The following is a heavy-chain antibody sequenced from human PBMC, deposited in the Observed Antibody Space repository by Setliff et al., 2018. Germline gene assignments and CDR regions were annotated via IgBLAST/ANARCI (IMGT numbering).Heavy chain of an antibody. CDR1: GASITSGGFY. Sequence: KPSETLSLTCSVSGASITSGGFYWTWIRQPAGKGLEWIGHISPSGSTTYNPSVKSRVTISLDTSKNHFSLKLDSVTAAGTALYYCVRPGGTTVVARHFDYWGSGILVTVS. J-gene: IGHJ4*01. D-gene: IGHD2-15*01. V-gene: IGHV4-61*09. CDR2: ISPSGST. CDR3: VRPGGTTVVARHFDY.